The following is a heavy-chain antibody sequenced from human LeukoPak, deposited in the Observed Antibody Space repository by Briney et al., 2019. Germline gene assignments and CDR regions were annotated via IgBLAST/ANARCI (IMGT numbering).Heavy chain of an antibody. J-gene: IGHJ6*02. CDR3: ARETIAADGNRDYYYYYGLDV. D-gene: IGHD6-13*01. CDR2: IWYEGSNK. V-gene: IGHV3-33*01. CDR1: GFIFSTYG. Sequence: GGSLRLSCAASGFIFSTYGMHWVRQAPRKGLEWVAVIWYEGSNKYYADSVKGRFTISRDNSKNTLFLQMNSLRAEDTAMYYCARETIAADGNRDYYYYYGLDVWGQGTTVTVSS.